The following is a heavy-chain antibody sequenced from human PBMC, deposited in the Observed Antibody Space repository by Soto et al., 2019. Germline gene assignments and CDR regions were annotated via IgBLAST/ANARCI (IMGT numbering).Heavy chain of an antibody. Sequence: GGSLRLSCAASGFTFSSYSMNWVRQAPGKGLEWVSSISSSSSYIYYADSVKGRFTISRDNAKNSLYLQMNSLRAEDTAVYYCAREGFKSSAAFDIWGQGTTVTVSS. V-gene: IGHV3-21*01. CDR3: AREGFKSSAAFDI. D-gene: IGHD1-26*01. CDR2: ISSSSSYI. CDR1: GFTFSSYS. J-gene: IGHJ3*02.